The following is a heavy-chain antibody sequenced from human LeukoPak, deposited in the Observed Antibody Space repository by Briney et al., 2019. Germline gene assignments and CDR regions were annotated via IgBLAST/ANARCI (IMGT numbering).Heavy chain of an antibody. CDR2: ISGTGATT. Sequence: GGSLRLSCAASGFIFNNYAMSWVRQAPGKGLEWVSSISGTGATTYYADSVRGRFAISRDNSKNTLYLQMSSLRAEDTAVYYCAKDQRFGDLDDYRGQGTLVTVSS. D-gene: IGHD3-10*01. CDR3: AKDQRFGDLDDY. V-gene: IGHV3-23*01. CDR1: GFIFNNYA. J-gene: IGHJ4*02.